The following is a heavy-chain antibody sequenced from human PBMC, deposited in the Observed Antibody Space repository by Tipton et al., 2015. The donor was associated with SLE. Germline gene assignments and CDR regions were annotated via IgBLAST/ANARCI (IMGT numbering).Heavy chain of an antibody. CDR3: ASAVVVNNDWYFDL. D-gene: IGHD3-22*01. V-gene: IGHV4-38-2*01. CDR2: IYHSGST. J-gene: IGHJ2*01. CDR1: GYSISSGYY. Sequence: LRLSCAVSGYSISSGYYWGWIRQPPGKGLEWIGSIYHSGSTYYNPSLKSRVTISVATSKNQFSLKLSSVTAADTAVYYCASAVVVNNDWYFDLWGRGTLVTVSS.